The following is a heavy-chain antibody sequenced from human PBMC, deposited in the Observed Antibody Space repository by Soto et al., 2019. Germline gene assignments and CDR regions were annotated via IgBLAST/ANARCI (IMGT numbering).Heavy chain of an antibody. J-gene: IGHJ4*02. V-gene: IGHV6-1*01. CDR1: WDSVSSQSAV. D-gene: IGHD2-15*01. CDR2: TYYRSKWGN. Sequence: SQTLSLTCAISWDSVSSQSAVWNWIRQSPSRGLEWLGRTYYRSKWGNDYALSVKGRITISPDTSKNQFYLQLDSVTPEDTAVYYCAKSPPDCTGGRCYSFNYWDQGTRVTVSS. CDR3: AKSPPDCTGGRCYSFNY.